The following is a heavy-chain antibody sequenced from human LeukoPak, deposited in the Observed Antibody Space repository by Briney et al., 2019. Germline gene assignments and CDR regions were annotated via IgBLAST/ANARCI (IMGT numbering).Heavy chain of an antibody. CDR3: ARDCPYSGSRLRSCASDI. CDR1: GYTFTSYD. J-gene: IGHJ3*02. V-gene: IGHV1-8*01. Sequence: ASVKVSCKASGYTFTSYDINWVRQATGQGLEWMGWMNPNSGNTGYAQKFQGRVTMTRNTSISTAYMELSSLRSDDTAVYYCARDCPYSGSRLRSCASDIWGQGTMVTVSS. D-gene: IGHD1-26*01. CDR2: MNPNSGNT.